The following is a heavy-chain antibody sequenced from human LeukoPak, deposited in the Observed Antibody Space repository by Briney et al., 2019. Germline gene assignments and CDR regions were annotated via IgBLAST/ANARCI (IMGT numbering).Heavy chain of an antibody. D-gene: IGHD2-8*02. CDR3: ARPILVPPYYYYMDV. J-gene: IGHJ6*03. Sequence: SETLSLTCTVSGDSISSYYWSWIPQPPGKGLEWIGYISYSGSTNYNPPLKSRVTISVDTSKNQFSLKLSSVTAAVTAVYYCARPILVPPYYYYMDVWGKGTTVTVSS. V-gene: IGHV4-59*08. CDR1: GDSISSYY. CDR2: ISYSGST.